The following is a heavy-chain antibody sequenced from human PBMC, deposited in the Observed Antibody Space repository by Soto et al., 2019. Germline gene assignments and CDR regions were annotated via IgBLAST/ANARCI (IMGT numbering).Heavy chain of an antibody. D-gene: IGHD3-3*01. CDR2: ISWNSGSI. CDR3: ANFCSGLSGCSSDI. V-gene: IGHV3-9*01. CDR1: GFTFDDYA. Sequence: GGSLRLSCAASGFTFDDYAMHWVRQAPGRGLEWVSGISWNSGSIGYADSVKGRFTISRDNAKNSLYLQMNSLRAEDTALYYCANFCSGLSGCSSDIWGQGTMVTVSS. J-gene: IGHJ3*02.